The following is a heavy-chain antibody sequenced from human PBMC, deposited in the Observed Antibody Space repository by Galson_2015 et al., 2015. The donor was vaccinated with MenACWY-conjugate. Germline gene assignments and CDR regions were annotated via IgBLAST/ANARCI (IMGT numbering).Heavy chain of an antibody. CDR3: ARVSLRDSGSNPNWLDP. D-gene: IGHD3-10*01. Sequence: QSGAEVKTPGASVKVSCKASGYTFTNYDITWVRQAPGQGLEWTGWISHYNGNTRFGEKVQGRVSMTTDTSTNAAYMELGSLRSDDTAVYYCARVSLRDSGSNPNWLDPWGQGTLVTVSS. V-gene: IGHV1-18*04. CDR1: GYTFTNYD. CDR2: ISHYNGNT. J-gene: IGHJ5*02.